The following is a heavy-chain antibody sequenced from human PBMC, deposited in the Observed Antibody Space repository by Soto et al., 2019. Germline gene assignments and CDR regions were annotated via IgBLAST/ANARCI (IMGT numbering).Heavy chain of an antibody. CDR2: IIPILGIA. V-gene: IGHV1-69*02. CDR1: GGTFSSYT. Sequence: ASVKVSCKASGGTFSSYTISWVRQAPGQGLEWMGRIIPILGIANYAQKFQGRVTITADKSTSTAYMELSSLRSEDTAVYYCARGTKYCSGGSCYSNWFDPWGQGTLVTVSS. D-gene: IGHD2-15*01. CDR3: ARGTKYCSGGSCYSNWFDP. J-gene: IGHJ5*02.